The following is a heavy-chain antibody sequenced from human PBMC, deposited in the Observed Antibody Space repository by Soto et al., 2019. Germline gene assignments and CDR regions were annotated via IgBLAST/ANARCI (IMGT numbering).Heavy chain of an antibody. V-gene: IGHV1-2*04. J-gene: IGHJ5*02. D-gene: IGHD4-4*01. CDR1: GYTFTGYY. CDR3: ARDHYRPGWFDP. CDR2: INPNSGGT. Sequence: ASVKVSCNASGYTFTGYYMQWVRQAPGQGLEWMGWINPNSGGTNYAQKFQGWVTMTRDTSISTAYMELSRLRSDYTAVYYCARDHYRPGWFDPWGQGTLVTVSS.